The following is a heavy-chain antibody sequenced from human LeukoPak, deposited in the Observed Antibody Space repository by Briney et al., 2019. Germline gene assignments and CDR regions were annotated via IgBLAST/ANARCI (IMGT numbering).Heavy chain of an antibody. J-gene: IGHJ4*02. CDR3: ETTSGYYESDATTDY. Sequence: GGSLRLSCAASGITFGRHGMHWVRQAPGKGPEWVALISYDGGNKNYADSVKGRFTISRDNSRNTLYLQMHSLRSEDTAIYYCETTSGYYESDATTDYWGQGTQVTVSS. D-gene: IGHD3-22*01. V-gene: IGHV3-30*03. CDR2: ISYDGGNK. CDR1: GITFGRHG.